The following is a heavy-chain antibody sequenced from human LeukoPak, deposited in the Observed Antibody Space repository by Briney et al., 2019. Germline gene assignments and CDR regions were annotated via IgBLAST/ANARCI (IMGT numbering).Heavy chain of an antibody. D-gene: IGHD3-10*01. CDR3: ARDWFTMVRGVIRYYFDY. CDR1: GYTFTSYG. V-gene: IGHV1-18*01. J-gene: IGHJ4*02. Sequence: APVKVSCKASGYTFTSYGISWVRQAPVQGLEWMGWISAYNGNTNYAQKLQGRVTMTTDTSTSTAYMELRSLRSDDTAVYYCARDWFTMVRGVIRYYFDYWGQGTLVTVSS. CDR2: ISAYNGNT.